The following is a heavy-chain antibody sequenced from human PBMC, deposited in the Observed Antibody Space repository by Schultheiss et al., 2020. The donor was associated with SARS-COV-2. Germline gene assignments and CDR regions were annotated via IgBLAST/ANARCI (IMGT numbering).Heavy chain of an antibody. V-gene: IGHV4-31*03. CDR2: IYYSGST. J-gene: IGHJ4*02. CDR3: ASEGLRFLENDY. Sequence: SQTLSLTCTVSGGSISSGGYYWSWIRQHPGKGLEWIGYIYYSGSTYYNPSLKSRVTISVDTSKNQFSLKLSSVTAADTAVYYCASEGLRFLENDYWGQGTLVTVSS. D-gene: IGHD3-3*01. CDR1: GGSISSGGYY.